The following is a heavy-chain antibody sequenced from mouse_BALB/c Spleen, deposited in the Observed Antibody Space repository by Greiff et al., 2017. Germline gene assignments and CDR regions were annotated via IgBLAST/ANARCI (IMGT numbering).Heavy chain of an antibody. CDR3: ARTRAPPVVPTDYAMDY. CDR1: GYTFTSYV. V-gene: IGHV1-14*01. J-gene: IGHJ4*01. Sequence: VQLQQSGPELVKPGASVKMSCKASGYTFTSYVMHWVKQKPGQGLEWIGYINPYNDGTKYNEKFKGKATLTSDKSSSTAYMELSSLTSEDSAVYYCARTRAPPVVPTDYAMDYWGQGTSVTVS. D-gene: IGHD1-1*01. CDR2: INPYNDGT.